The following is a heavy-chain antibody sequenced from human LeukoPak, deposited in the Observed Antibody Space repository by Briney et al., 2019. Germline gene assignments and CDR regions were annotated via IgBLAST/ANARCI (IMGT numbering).Heavy chain of an antibody. CDR2: IKQDGSEK. CDR1: GFTFSSYW. J-gene: IGHJ4*02. V-gene: IGHV3-7*01. Sequence: GGSLRLSCAASGFTFSSYWMSWVRQAPGKGLEWVANIKQDGSEKYYLDSVKGRFTISRDNAKNSLYLQMNSLRAEDTAVYYCAREGFYGSGRGADFDYWGQGTLVTVSS. D-gene: IGHD3-10*01. CDR3: AREGFYGSGRGADFDY.